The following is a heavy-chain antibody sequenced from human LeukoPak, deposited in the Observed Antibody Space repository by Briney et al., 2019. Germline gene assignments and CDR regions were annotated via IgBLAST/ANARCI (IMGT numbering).Heavy chain of an antibody. CDR2: IYYSGST. CDR3: ARYCGGDCPDAFDI. CDR1: GGSISSYY. V-gene: IGHV4-59*01. Sequence: SETLSLTCTVSGGSISSYYWSWIRQPPGKGLEWIGYIYYSGSTNYNPSPKSRVTISVDTSKNQFSLKLSSVTAADTAVYYCARYCGGDCPDAFDIWGQGTMVTVSS. J-gene: IGHJ3*02. D-gene: IGHD2-21*02.